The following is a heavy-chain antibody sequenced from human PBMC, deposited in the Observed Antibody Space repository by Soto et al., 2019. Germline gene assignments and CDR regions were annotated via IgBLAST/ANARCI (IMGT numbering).Heavy chain of an antibody. CDR1: GGSISSISYY. CDR3: AVGSSGFYYIY. J-gene: IGHJ4*02. D-gene: IGHD1-26*01. Sequence: SETLSLTCTVSGGSISSISYYWGWIRQPPGKGLEWIGSIYYSGSTYHNPPLKSRVTISKDTSKNQFSLKLSSVTAADTAVFYCAVGSSGFYYIYWGQGIQVTVSS. CDR2: IYYSGST. V-gene: IGHV4-39*01.